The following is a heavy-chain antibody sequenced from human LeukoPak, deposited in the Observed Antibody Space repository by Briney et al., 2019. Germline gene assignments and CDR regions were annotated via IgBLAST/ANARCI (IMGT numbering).Heavy chain of an antibody. Sequence: SETLSLTWTVSGGSVSSYYLSWIRQPAGKGLEWIGRIYTSGSTNYNPSLKSRVTMSVDTSKNQFSLKLSSVTAADTAVYYCARDGSYYGSGSYSDFDYWGQGTLVTVSS. D-gene: IGHD3-10*01. CDR1: GGSVSSYY. CDR3: ARDGSYYGSGSYSDFDY. V-gene: IGHV4-4*07. J-gene: IGHJ4*02. CDR2: IYTSGST.